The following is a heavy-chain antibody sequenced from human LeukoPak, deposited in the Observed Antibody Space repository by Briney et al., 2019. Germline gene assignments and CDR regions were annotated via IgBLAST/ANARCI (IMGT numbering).Heavy chain of an antibody. D-gene: IGHD2-15*01. V-gene: IGHV3-23*01. CDR1: GFTFSSYA. J-gene: IGHJ6*02. Sequence: GGSLRLSCAASGFTFSSYAMSWVRQAPGKGLEWVSAISGSGGSTYYADSVKGRFTISRDNSKNTLYLQMNSLRAEDTAVYYCARGGGWYYYYGMDVWGQGTTVTVSS. CDR2: ISGSGGST. CDR3: ARGGGWYYYYGMDV.